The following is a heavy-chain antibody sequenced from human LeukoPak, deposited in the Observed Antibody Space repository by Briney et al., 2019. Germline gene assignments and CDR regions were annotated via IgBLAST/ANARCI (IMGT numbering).Heavy chain of an antibody. D-gene: IGHD3-9*01. Sequence: GASVKVSCKVSGYTLTELSMHWVRQAPGKGLEWMGGFDPEDDETIYAQKFQGRVTMTEDTSTDTAYTELSSLRSEDAAVYYCATAMRLDWSIDYWGQGTLVTVSS. CDR3: ATAMRLDWSIDY. CDR2: FDPEDDET. J-gene: IGHJ4*02. V-gene: IGHV1-24*01. CDR1: GYTLTELS.